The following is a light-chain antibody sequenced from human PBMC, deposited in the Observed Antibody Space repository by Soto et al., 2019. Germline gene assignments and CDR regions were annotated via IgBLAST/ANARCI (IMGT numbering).Light chain of an antibody. CDR2: AAS. CDR1: QSIIIY. Sequence: DIQMTQSPSSLSASVGYRVTITCRASQSIIIYLNWYQQKPGKAPNLRIYAASTLQSGVPSRFSGSGSGTEFTLTISGLQPGDSATYYCQQYNSYSPTFGQGTRLEIK. CDR3: QQYNSYSPT. V-gene: IGKV1-27*01. J-gene: IGKJ5*01.